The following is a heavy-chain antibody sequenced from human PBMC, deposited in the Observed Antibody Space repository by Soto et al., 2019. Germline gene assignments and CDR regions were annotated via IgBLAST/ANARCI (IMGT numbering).Heavy chain of an antibody. CDR2: IYYSGCT. CDR1: GGSISSGGYY. J-gene: IGHJ4*02. Sequence: QVQLQESGPGLVKPSQTLSLTCTVSGGSISSGGYYWSWIRQHPGKGLEWIGYIYYSGCTYYNPSLKSRVTISVDTAKNQFSLNLSSVTAADTAVYYCARVNWGVGTRDYWGQGTLVTVSS. CDR3: ARVNWGVGTRDY. D-gene: IGHD7-27*01. V-gene: IGHV4-31*03.